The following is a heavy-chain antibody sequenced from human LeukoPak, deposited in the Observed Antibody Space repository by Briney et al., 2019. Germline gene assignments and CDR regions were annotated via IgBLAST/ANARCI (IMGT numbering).Heavy chain of an antibody. CDR2: VNLQGST. CDR1: GGSITSTNY. V-gene: IGHV4-4*02. Sequence: SETLSLTCGVSGGSITSTNYWTWVRQPPGKRLEWIGEVNLQGSTNYNPSLMGRVAISVDMSENHISLQLTSVTAADTAVYYCAREGGPYRPLDYSGQGTLVTVSS. J-gene: IGHJ4*02. CDR3: AREGGPYRPLDY.